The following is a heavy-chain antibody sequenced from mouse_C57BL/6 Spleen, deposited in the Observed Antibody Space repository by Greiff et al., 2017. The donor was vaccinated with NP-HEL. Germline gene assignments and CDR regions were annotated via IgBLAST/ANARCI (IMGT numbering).Heavy chain of an antibody. D-gene: IGHD3-1*01. V-gene: IGHV5-16*01. J-gene: IGHJ4*01. Sequence: EVKLMESEGGLAQPGSSMKLSCTASGFTFSDYYMAWVRQVPEKGLEWVANINYDGSSTNYLDSLKSRFIISRDNAKNLLYLQMSSLTSEDTATYYCARVSRDAIDYWGQGTSVTVSS. CDR2: INYDGSST. CDR3: ARVSRDAIDY. CDR1: GFTFSDYY.